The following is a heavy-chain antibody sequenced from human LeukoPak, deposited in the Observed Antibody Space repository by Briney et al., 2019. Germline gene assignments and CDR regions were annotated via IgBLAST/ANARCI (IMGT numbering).Heavy chain of an antibody. CDR2: IYYSGST. V-gene: IGHV4-31*11. J-gene: IGHJ6*02. Sequence: SETLSLTCAVYGGSFSGYYWSWIRQHPGKGLEWIGYIYYSGSTYYNPSLKSRVTISVDASKNQFSLKLSSVTAADTAVYYCARAGLGYDFRSEASPPGYGMDVWGQGTTVTVSS. CDR1: GGSFSGYY. CDR3: ARAGLGYDFRSEASPPGYGMDV. D-gene: IGHD3-3*01.